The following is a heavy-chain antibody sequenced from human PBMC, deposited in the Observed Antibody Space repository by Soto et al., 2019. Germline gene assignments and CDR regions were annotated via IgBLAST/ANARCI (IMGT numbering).Heavy chain of an antibody. CDR1: HGSITSSTFY. V-gene: IGHV4-39*07. D-gene: IGHD3-9*01. J-gene: IGHJ5*02. Sequence: SETLSLTCTVSHGSITSSTFYWGWIRQPPGKGLEWSGGVHYTGNTNYNPSLKSRVTISVESSKSHFYLKLSSVTAADTAVYYCASTLTGYEKPYCLDRWGEGALGTVAS. CDR3: ASTLTGYEKPYCLDR. CDR2: VHYTGNT.